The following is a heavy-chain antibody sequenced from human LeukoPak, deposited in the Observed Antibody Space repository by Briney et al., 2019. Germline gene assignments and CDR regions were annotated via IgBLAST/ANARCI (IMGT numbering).Heavy chain of an antibody. CDR3: ARTGGSFYFYYYMDV. J-gene: IGHJ6*03. Sequence: TSETLSLTCTVSGGSIRSGSYNWGWIRQPPGKGLEWIGSFQYTGSTHYNPSLKSRVTISVDTSKNQFSLKLSSVTAADTALYYCARTGGSFYFYYYMDVWGKGTTITVSS. CDR2: FQYTGST. V-gene: IGHV4-39*07. D-gene: IGHD1-26*01. CDR1: GGSIRSGSYN.